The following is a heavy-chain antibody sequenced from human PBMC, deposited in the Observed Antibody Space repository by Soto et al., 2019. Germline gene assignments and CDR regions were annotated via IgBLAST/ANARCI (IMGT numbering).Heavy chain of an antibody. J-gene: IGHJ5*02. Sequence: SETLSLTCSVSGGSIGSSSYYFGWIRQPPGKGLEWIGSLYYTGTTNYNPSLKSRVTISVDTSKNQFSLKLSSVTAADTAVYYCARGPITTNPRFDPWGQGTLVTVSS. CDR3: ARGPITTNPRFDP. CDR1: GGSIGSSSYY. D-gene: IGHD3-22*01. CDR2: LYYTGTT. V-gene: IGHV4-39*07.